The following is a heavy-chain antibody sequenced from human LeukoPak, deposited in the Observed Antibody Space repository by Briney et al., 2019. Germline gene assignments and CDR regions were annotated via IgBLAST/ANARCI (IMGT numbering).Heavy chain of an antibody. CDR1: GYKFTSYW. CDR2: FYVGDSDSET. D-gene: IGHD4-23*01. CDR3: PRGSSGGTPDY. J-gene: IGHJ4*02. V-gene: IGHV5-51*01. Sequence: GGPLKISCKGSGYKFTSYWTAGVRQMPGKGLEGMGIFYVGDSDSETRYSPSFQGQVTISAAKANSTAYLQWSSLKASDTAISYCPRGSSGGTPDYWGQGTLVTVSS.